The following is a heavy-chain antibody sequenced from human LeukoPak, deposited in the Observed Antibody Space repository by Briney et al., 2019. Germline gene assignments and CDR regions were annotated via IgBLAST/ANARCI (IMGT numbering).Heavy chain of an antibody. CDR1: GFTFSSYG. J-gene: IGHJ4*02. CDR2: IRYDGSNK. CDR3: AKDFSGYSSSWPERFDY. D-gene: IGHD6-13*01. Sequence: GGSLRPSCAASGFTFSSYGMHWVRQAPGKGLEWVAFIRYDGSNKYYADSVKGRFTISRDNSKNTLYLQMNSLRAEDTAVYYCAKDFSGYSSSWPERFDYWGQGTLVTVSS. V-gene: IGHV3-30*02.